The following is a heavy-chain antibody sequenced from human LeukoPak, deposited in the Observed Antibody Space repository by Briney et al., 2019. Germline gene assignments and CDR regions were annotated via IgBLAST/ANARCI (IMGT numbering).Heavy chain of an antibody. CDR1: EFTFSSDW. V-gene: IGHV3-74*03. D-gene: IGHD4-11*01. Sequence: AGGSLRLSCVASEFTFSSDWMHWVRQAPGEGLVWVSVINSDGSTTLYADSVKGRFTISRDNAKNTLYLQMNSLRAEDTAVYYCAGLRGKITTIDYWGQGTLVTVSS. CDR3: AGLRGKITTIDY. J-gene: IGHJ4*02. CDR2: INSDGSTT.